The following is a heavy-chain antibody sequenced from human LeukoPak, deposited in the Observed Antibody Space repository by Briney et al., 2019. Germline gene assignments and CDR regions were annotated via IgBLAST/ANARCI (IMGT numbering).Heavy chain of an antibody. J-gene: IGHJ4*02. D-gene: IGHD2-15*01. CDR2: IYYSGST. CDR3: ARALTPGYCSGGTCSYFDY. Sequence: ASETLSLTCTVSGGSISSYYWSWIRQPPGKGLEWIGYIYYSGSTNSNPSLKSRVTISVDTSKNQFSLKVSSVTAADTAVYYCARALTPGYCSGGTCSYFDYWGQGTLVTVSS. CDR1: GGSISSYY. V-gene: IGHV4-59*01.